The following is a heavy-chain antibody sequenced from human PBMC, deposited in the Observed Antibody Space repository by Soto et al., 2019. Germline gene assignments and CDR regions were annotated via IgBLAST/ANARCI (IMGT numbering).Heavy chain of an antibody. CDR1: GYTFTGYY. D-gene: IGHD2-15*01. CDR3: ARHNEEYCSGGSCYDWFDP. V-gene: IGHV1-2*02. J-gene: IGHJ5*02. Sequence: ASVKVSCKASGYTFTGYYMHWVRQAPGQGLEWMGWINPNSGGTNYAQKFQGRVTMTRDTSISTAYMELSRLRSDDTAVYYCARHNEEYCSGGSCYDWFDPWGQGTLVTV. CDR2: INPNSGGT.